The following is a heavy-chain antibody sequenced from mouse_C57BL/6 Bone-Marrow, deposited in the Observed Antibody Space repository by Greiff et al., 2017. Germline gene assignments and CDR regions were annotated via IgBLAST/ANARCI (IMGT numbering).Heavy chain of an antibody. CDR3: ARHFDY. CDR1: GFTFTSYA. V-gene: IGHV5-4*01. CDR2: ICDGGSYT. J-gene: IGHJ2*01. Sequence: EVQLVESGAGLVKPGGSLKLSCAASGFTFTSYAISWVRQTPEQRLEWVATICDGGSYTYYPDTVKGRFTISRDNTTNNLYLQMGHLKSEDTAMYYCARHFDYWGQGTTLTVSS.